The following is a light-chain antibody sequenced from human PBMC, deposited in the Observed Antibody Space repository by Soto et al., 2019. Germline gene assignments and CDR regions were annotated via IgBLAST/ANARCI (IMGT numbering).Light chain of an antibody. CDR2: EVS. CDR1: SSDVGAYNY. J-gene: IGLJ1*01. V-gene: IGLV2-14*01. CDR3: SSYTTSRAYV. Sequence: QSLLTHPASLSGSPGQSITISCTGTSSDVGAYNYVSWYQQQSGKAPKLMIHEVSNRPSGVSNRFSGSKSGNTASLTISGLQAEDEADYYCSSYTTSRAYVFGIGTKVTGL.